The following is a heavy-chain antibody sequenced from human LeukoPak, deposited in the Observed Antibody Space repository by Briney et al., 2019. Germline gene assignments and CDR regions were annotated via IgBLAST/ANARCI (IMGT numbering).Heavy chain of an antibody. J-gene: IGHJ6*02. Sequence: PGGSLRLSCAASGFTFSNAWMNWVRQAPGKGLEWVGRIKSKTYGGTTDYAAPVKGRFTISRDDSKSTLYLQMNSLRAEDTAVYYCAKAVGSGHDYYYYGMDVWGQGTTVTVSS. D-gene: IGHD5-12*01. CDR3: AKAVGSGHDYYYYGMDV. V-gene: IGHV3-15*07. CDR1: GFTFSNAW. CDR2: IKSKTYGGTT.